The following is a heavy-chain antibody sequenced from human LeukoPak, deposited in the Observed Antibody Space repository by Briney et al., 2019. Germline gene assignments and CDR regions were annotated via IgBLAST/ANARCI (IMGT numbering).Heavy chain of an antibody. D-gene: IGHD3-9*01. V-gene: IGHV1-69*13. CDR3: ARGFNYDILTGHIGHMDV. CDR1: GGTFSSYA. Sequence: GASVKVSCKASGGTFSSYAISWVRQAPGQGLEWMGGIIPIFGTANYAQKFQGRVTITADESTSTAYMELSSLRSEDTAVYYCARGFNYDILTGHIGHMDVWGKGTTVTISS. J-gene: IGHJ6*03. CDR2: IIPIFGTA.